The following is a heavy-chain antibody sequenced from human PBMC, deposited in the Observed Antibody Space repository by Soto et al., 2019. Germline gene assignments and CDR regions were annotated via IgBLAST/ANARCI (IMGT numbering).Heavy chain of an antibody. CDR3: GRGVDYYDSSGFLYFDY. V-gene: IGHV4-30-4*01. Sequence: QVQLQESGPGLVKPSQTLSLTCTVSGGSISSGDYYWSWIRQPPGKGLEWIGYIYYSGSTYYNPSLKSRVTISVDTSKNQFSLKLSSVTAADTAVYYCGRGVDYYDSSGFLYFDYWGQGTLVTVSS. CDR1: GGSISSGDYY. J-gene: IGHJ4*02. CDR2: IYYSGST. D-gene: IGHD3-22*01.